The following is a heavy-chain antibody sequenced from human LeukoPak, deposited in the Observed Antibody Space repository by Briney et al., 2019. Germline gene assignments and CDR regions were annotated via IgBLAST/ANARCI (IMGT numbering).Heavy chain of an antibody. CDR1: GFAFNTYG. J-gene: IGHJ4*02. D-gene: IGHD7-27*01. V-gene: IGHV3-23*01. Sequence: GSLRLSCAPSGFAFNTYGMSWVRQAPGKGLEWVSAISGSGGNTYYADSVKGRFTISRDNSKNTLYLQMNSLRAEDTALYYCAKHQTWGLDYWGQGTLVTVSS. CDR2: ISGSGGNT. CDR3: AKHQTWGLDY.